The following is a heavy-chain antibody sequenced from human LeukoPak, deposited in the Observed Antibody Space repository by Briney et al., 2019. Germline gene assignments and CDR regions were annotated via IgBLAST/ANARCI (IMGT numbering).Heavy chain of an antibody. CDR2: IYPGDSDT. J-gene: IGHJ6*03. CDR3: ARLGVVSAAIGNYYYYMVV. CDR1: GYSFTSYW. D-gene: IGHD2-2*02. Sequence: GESLKISCKGSGYSFTSYWIGWVRQMPGKGLEWMGIIYPGDSDTRYSPSFQGQVTISADKSISTAYLQWSSLKASDTAMYYCARLGVVSAAIGNYYYYMVVWCKGTTVTVTS. V-gene: IGHV5-51*01.